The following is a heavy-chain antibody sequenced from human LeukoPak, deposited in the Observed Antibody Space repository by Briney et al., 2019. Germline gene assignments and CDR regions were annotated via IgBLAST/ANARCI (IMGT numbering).Heavy chain of an antibody. D-gene: IGHD6-19*01. CDR2: ISYSGST. V-gene: IGHV4-39*07. Sequence: PSETLSLTCSVSGDSISNKKHYWGWIRQPPGKGLEWIGSISYSGSTYYNPSLKSRVTISVDTSKNQFSLKLSSVTAADTAVYYCARDAQWLALSFDYWGQGTLVTVSS. CDR3: ARDAQWLALSFDY. CDR1: GDSISNKKHY. J-gene: IGHJ4*02.